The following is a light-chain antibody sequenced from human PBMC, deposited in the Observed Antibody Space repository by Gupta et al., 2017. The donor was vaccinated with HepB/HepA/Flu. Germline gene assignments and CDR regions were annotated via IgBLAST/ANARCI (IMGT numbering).Light chain of an antibody. CDR3: AAWDDSLSGPV. J-gene: IGLJ3*02. V-gene: IGLV1-44*01. CDR2: SNY. CDR1: RSNIGSNT. Sequence: QSVLTQPPSASGTPGQRVTISCSGSRSNIGSNTVNWYQQLPGSAPKLLIYSNYQRPSGVPDRFSGSKSGTSASLAISGLRSEDEADYYCAAWDDSLSGPVFGGGAKLTDL.